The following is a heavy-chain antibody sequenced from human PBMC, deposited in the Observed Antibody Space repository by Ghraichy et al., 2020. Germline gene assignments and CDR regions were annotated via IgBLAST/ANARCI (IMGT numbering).Heavy chain of an antibody. D-gene: IGHD4-23*01. CDR1: GGSIGSYY. CDR2: IYYTGST. Sequence: SETPSLTCTVSGGSIGSYYLSWIRQPPGKGLEWIGFIYYTGSTSYNPSLKSRATISQDTSKSQFSLKLSAVTAADTALYYCARDRGGNSGSYYYGMDVWGQGTTVTVSS. V-gene: IGHV4-59*01. J-gene: IGHJ6*02. CDR3: ARDRGGNSGSYYYGMDV.